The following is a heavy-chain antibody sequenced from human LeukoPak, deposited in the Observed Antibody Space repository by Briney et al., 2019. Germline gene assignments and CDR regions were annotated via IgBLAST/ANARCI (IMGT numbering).Heavy chain of an antibody. CDR3: AREVVSSPSYFDS. Sequence: GGSLRLSCAASGFTFSSYAMSWVRQAPGKGLEWVSAISGSGGSTYYAVSVRGRFTISRDNSKNTLYLLMNSLIPEDTAVYYCAREVVSSPSYFDSWGQGTLVTVSS. V-gene: IGHV3-23*01. J-gene: IGHJ4*02. CDR1: GFTFSSYA. D-gene: IGHD2-15*01. CDR2: ISGSGGST.